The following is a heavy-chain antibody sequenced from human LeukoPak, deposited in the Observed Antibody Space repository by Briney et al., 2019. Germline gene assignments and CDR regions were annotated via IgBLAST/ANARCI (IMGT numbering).Heavy chain of an antibody. V-gene: IGHV3-48*04. CDR1: GFTFSSYS. D-gene: IGHD6-6*01. Sequence: GGSLRLSCAASGFTFSSYSMGWVRQAPAKGLECVSYISSGSNSIDYADSVKGRFTISRDDAKNSLFLQMNSLRAEDTAVYYCARGIMGSSTFDYWGQGVLVTVSS. CDR3: ARGIMGSSTFDY. J-gene: IGHJ4*02. CDR2: ISSGSNSI.